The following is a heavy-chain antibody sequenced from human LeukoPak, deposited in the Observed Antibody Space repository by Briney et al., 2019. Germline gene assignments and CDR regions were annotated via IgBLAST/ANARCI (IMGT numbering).Heavy chain of an antibody. D-gene: IGHD3-3*01. CDR2: ISAYNGNT. J-gene: IGHJ4*02. CDR1: GYTFTSYG. V-gene: IGHV1-18*01. Sequence: ASVKVSCKASGYTFTSYGISWVRQAPGQGLEWMGWISAYNGNTNYAQKLQGRVTMTTDTSTSTAYMELRSLRSDDTAMYCCARGVNYDFWSGAYYFDYWGQGTLVTVSS. CDR3: ARGVNYDFWSGAYYFDY.